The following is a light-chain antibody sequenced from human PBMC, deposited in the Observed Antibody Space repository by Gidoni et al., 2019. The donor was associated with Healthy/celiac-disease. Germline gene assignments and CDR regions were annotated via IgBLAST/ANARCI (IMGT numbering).Light chain of an antibody. J-gene: IGLJ2*01. CDR1: SSNIGAGYD. V-gene: IGLV1-40*01. CDR3: QSYDSSLSASVV. CDR2: GNS. Sequence: QSVLTQPPSVSGAPAQRVTISCTGSSSNIGAGYDVHWYQQLPGTAPKLLIYGNSNRPSGVPDRFSGSKSGTSASLAITGLQAEDEADYYCQSYDSSLSASVVFGGGTKLTVL.